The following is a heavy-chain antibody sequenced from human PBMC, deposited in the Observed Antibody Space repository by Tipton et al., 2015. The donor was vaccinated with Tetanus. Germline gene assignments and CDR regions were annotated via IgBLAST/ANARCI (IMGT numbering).Heavy chain of an antibody. D-gene: IGHD1-1*01. CDR3: ARTQPIGWYFDL. CDR1: GVSISGGRYY. Sequence: TLSLTCSVSGVSISGGRYYWSWIRQRPGKGLEWIGDIYYSGSTFYNPSLKSRVTISVDTSKNQFSLKLSSVTAADTAVYYCARTQPIGWYFDLWGRGTLLTVSS. V-gene: IGHV4-31*03. J-gene: IGHJ2*01. CDR2: IYYSGST.